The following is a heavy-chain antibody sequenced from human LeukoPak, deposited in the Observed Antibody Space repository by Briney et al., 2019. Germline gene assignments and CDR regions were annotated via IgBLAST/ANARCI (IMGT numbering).Heavy chain of an antibody. J-gene: IGHJ6*02. D-gene: IGHD6-13*01. V-gene: IGHV3-15*01. CDR2: IKSKTDGGTT. CDR3: TTDPQYSSSWYGMDV. Sequence: GGSLRLSCAASGFTFSNAWMSWVRQAPGKGLEWVGRIKSKTDGGTTDYAAPVKGRFTISRDDSKNTLYLQMNSLKTEDTAVYYCTTDPQYSSSWYGMDVWGQGTTVTVSS. CDR1: GFTFSNAW.